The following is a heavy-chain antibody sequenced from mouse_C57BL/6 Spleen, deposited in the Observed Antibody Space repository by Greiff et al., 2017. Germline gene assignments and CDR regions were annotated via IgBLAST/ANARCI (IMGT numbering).Heavy chain of an antibody. CDR1: GYTFTSYW. J-gene: IGHJ2*01. CDR3: ARHTVVADFDY. D-gene: IGHD1-1*01. Sequence: VQLQQPGAELVKPGASVKLSCKASGYTFTSYWMHWVKQRPGQGLEWIGMIHPNSGSTNYNEKFKSKATLTVDKSSSTAYMQLSSLTSEDSAVYYCARHTVVADFDYWGQGTTLTVSS. V-gene: IGHV1-64*01. CDR2: IHPNSGST.